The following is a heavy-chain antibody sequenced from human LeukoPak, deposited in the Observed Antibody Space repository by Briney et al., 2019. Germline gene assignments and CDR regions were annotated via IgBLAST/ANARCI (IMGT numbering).Heavy chain of an antibody. CDR3: ARLRGSGRKDRELYYYMDV. J-gene: IGHJ6*03. Sequence: GGSLRLSCAASGFTFDDYAMHWVRQAPGKGLEWVSLISWDGGSTYYADSVKGRFTISRDNSKNSLYLQMNSLRAEDTALYYCARLRGSGRKDRELYYYMDVWGKGTTVTVSS. CDR1: GFTFDDYA. D-gene: IGHD3-10*01. CDR2: ISWDGGST. V-gene: IGHV3-43D*03.